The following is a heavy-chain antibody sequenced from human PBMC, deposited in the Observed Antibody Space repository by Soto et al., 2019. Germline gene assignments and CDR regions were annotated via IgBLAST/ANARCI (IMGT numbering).Heavy chain of an antibody. CDR3: ARGAGATQED. CDR1: GFTFSTYW. V-gene: IGHV3-74*01. D-gene: IGHD2-15*01. J-gene: IGHJ4*02. Sequence: EVQLVESGGGLVQPGGSLRLSCATSGFTFSTYWMHWVRQAPGEGLVWVSRIKSDGSITTYADSVKGRFTISRDNAKNTLYLHMSSLRAEDTAVYYCARGAGATQEDWGQGTLVTVSS. CDR2: IKSDGSIT.